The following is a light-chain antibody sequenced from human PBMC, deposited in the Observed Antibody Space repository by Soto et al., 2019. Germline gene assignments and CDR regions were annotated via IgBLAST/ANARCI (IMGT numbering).Light chain of an antibody. J-gene: IGKJ1*01. CDR1: QGISSY. CDR2: AAS. Sequence: AIRMTQSPSSFSASTGDRVTITCRASQGISSYLAWYQQKPGKAPKLLIYAASTLQSGVPSRFSGSGSGTDFTLTISCLQSEAFATYYCQPYYSYPWTLGQGTKVEIK. CDR3: QPYYSYPWT. V-gene: IGKV1-8*01.